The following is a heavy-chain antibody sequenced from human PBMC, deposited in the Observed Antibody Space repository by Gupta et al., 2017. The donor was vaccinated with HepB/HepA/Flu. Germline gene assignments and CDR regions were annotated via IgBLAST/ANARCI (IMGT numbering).Heavy chain of an antibody. V-gene: IGHV3-49*04. CDR3: TRKGLDNWNYRIQLIDY. D-gene: IGHD1-7*01. CDR1: GFTFGDYA. CDR2: IRSKAYGGTT. J-gene: IGHJ4*02. Sequence: EVQLVESGGGLVQPGRSLRLSCTASGFTFGDYAIRWVGQAPGKGLEWVGFIRSKAYGGTTEYAASVKGRFTISRDDSKSIAYLQMNSLKTEDTAVYYCTRKGLDNWNYRIQLIDYWGQGTLVTASS.